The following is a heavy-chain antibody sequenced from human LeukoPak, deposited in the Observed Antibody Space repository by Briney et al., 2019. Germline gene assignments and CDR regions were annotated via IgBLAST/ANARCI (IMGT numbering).Heavy chain of an antibody. D-gene: IGHD5-12*01. CDR1: GYSFTSYW. J-gene: IGHJ4*02. V-gene: IGHV5-51*01. CDR3: ARLGGYDGDEVDRPADY. CDR2: IYPGDSDT. Sequence: GESLKISCKGSGYSFTSYWIGWVRQMPGKGLEWMGIIYPGDSDTRYSPSFQGQVTISADKSISTAYLQWSSLKASDTAMYYCARLGGYDGDEVDRPADYWGQGTLVTVSS.